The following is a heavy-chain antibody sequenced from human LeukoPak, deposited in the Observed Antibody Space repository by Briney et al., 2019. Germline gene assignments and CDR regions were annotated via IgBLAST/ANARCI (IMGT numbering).Heavy chain of an antibody. V-gene: IGHV1-8*03. D-gene: IGHD2-2*01. CDR1: GYTFTSYD. CDR2: MNPNSGNT. J-gene: IGHJ6*03. CDR3: ARSREVPAAFGGYYMDV. Sequence: GASVKVSCKASGYTFTSYDINWVRQATGQGLEWMGWMNPNSGNTGYAQKFQGRVTITRNTSISTAYMELSSLRSEDTAAYYCARSREVPAAFGGYYMDVRGKGTTVTVSS.